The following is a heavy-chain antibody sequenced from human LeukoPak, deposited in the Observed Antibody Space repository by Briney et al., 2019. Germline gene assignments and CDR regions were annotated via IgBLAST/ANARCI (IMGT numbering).Heavy chain of an antibody. V-gene: IGHV3-7*01. J-gene: IGHJ4*02. CDR2: VKHDGSEK. D-gene: IGHD3-3*01. Sequence: GGSLRLSCAASGFTFSLYWMNWVRRAPGKGLEWVASVKHDGSEKYYVDSVRGRFTISRDNTMNSLYLQMSSLRAEDTAVYYCATDRGWRTSGYYLYYFEYWGQGTLVTFSS. CDR3: ATDRGWRTSGYYLYYFEY. CDR1: GFTFSLYW.